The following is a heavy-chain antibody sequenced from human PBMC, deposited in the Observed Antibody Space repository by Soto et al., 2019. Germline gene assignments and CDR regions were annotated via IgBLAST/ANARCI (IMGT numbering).Heavy chain of an antibody. Sequence: QGQLQESGPGLVKPSQTLSLTCTVSGGAISSGVYYCRWIRQPQGKGLEWIGSIDYSGSTYYNPSLKSTVTISVDKSTNPFTLKLSSVTSADTAVYSCARKGDAGSHFDYSVHGTLVTVSS. V-gene: IGHV4-30-4*01. D-gene: IGHD3-16*01. CDR2: IDYSGST. CDR3: ARKGDAGSHFDY. CDR1: GGAISSGVYY. J-gene: IGHJ4*01.